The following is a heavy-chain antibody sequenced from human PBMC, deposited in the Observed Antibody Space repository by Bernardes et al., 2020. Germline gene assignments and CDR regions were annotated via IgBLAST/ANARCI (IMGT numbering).Heavy chain of an antibody. V-gene: IGHV2-5*02. CDR1: VCSLSNSGVG. Sequence: SGSMLLKSTPTLLLACTFSVCSLSNSGVGVGWIRQPPGKAVERTAHSYSDDDKRYIPTLKSRLTLTKDTYKNQVVLTMTNMEPVDTATDYCAHRRAGIVVVPAANDVFEIWGQGTMVTVSS. J-gene: IGHJ3*02. CDR3: AHRRAGIVVVPAANDVFEI. D-gene: IGHD2-2*01. CDR2: SYSDDDK.